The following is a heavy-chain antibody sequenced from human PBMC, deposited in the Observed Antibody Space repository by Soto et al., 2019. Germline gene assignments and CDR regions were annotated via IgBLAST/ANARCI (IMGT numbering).Heavy chain of an antibody. CDR2: ISAYNGNT. Sequence: WASVKVSCKASGYTFTSYGISWVRQAPGQGLEWMGWISAYNGNTNYAQKLQGRVTMTTDTSTSTAYMELRSLRSDDTAVYYCARAYCSGGSCYPQLDYWGQGTLVTVSS. D-gene: IGHD2-15*01. CDR3: ARAYCSGGSCYPQLDY. J-gene: IGHJ4*02. CDR1: GYTFTSYG. V-gene: IGHV1-18*01.